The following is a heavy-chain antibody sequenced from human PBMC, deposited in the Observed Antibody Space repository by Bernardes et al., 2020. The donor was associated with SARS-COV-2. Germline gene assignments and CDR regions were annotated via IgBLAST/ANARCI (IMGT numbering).Heavy chain of an antibody. D-gene: IGHD2-2*01. V-gene: IGHV3-23*01. CDR2: ISGSGATT. CDR3: ASQKGAIVVLPVNYYMDV. CDR1: GLTFPTSD. Sequence: GGSLIRSCAASGLTFPTSDMSWVRQAPGKGLEWVSTISGSGATTYYADSVKGRFTVSRDNSKNTLYLQMNSLRAEDTAVYYCASQKGAIVVLPVNYYMDVWGKGTTVTVSS. J-gene: IGHJ6*03.